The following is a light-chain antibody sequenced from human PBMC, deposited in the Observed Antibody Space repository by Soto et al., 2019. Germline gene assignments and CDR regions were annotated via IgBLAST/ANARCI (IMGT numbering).Light chain of an antibody. CDR1: QNINSN. Sequence: EIVMTQSPATLSVSPGERATLSCRASQNINSNLAWYQQKPGQVPRLLIYGSSTRATGISARFSGSGSVTEFTLTISSLQSEVFAFYYCQQCKDWPLTFGGGTKVEIK. CDR2: GSS. J-gene: IGKJ4*01. CDR3: QQCKDWPLT. V-gene: IGKV3-15*01.